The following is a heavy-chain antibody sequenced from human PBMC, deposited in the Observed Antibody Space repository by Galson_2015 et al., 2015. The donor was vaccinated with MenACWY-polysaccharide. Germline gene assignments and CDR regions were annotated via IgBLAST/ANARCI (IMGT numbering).Heavy chain of an antibody. V-gene: IGHV1-18*01. Sequence: SVKVSCKASGYTFTSSGISWVRQAPGQGLEWMGWISAYNGNTNYAQKLQGRVTMTTDTSTSTAYMELRSLRSDDTAVYYCARIAADADAFDIWGQGTMATVSS. CDR1: GYTFTSSG. D-gene: IGHD6-13*01. CDR2: ISAYNGNT. CDR3: ARIAADADAFDI. J-gene: IGHJ3*02.